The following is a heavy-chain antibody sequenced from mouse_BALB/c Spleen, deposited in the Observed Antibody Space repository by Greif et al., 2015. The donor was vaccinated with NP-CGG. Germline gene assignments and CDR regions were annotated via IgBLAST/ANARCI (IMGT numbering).Heavy chain of an antibody. V-gene: IGHV5-9-1*01. CDR3: ARQLLWLLYYFDY. J-gene: IGHJ2*01. CDR2: ISSGGSYT. CDR1: GFTFSIYA. Sequence: DVMLVESGGGLVKPGGSLKLSCAASGFTFSIYAMSWVRQTPEKRLEWVATISSGGSYTYYPDSVKGRFTISRDNAKNPLYLQMSSLRSEDTAMYYCARQLLWLLYYFDYWGQGTTLTVSS. D-gene: IGHD2-2*01.